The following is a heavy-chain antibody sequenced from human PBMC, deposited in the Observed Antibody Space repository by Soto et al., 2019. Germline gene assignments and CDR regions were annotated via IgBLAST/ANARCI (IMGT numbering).Heavy chain of an antibody. D-gene: IGHD3-9*01. Sequence: QVQLQESGPGLVKPSQTLSLTCTVSGGSISSGGYYWSWIRQHPGKGLEWIGYIYYSGSTYYNPSLKSLVTISVDTSKNQFALKLSSVTAADTAVYYCARDVWDDILTGYQRDADAFDIWGQGTMVTVSS. CDR1: GGSISSGGYY. CDR2: IYYSGST. V-gene: IGHV4-31*01. CDR3: ARDVWDDILTGYQRDADAFDI. J-gene: IGHJ3*02.